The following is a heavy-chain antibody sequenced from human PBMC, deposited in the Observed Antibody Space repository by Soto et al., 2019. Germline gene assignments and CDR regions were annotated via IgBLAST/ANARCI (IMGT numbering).Heavy chain of an antibody. J-gene: IGHJ3*02. D-gene: IGHD3-22*01. CDR1: GGSISSGEYY. Sequence: SETLSLTCTVSGGSISSGEYYWSWIRQPPGTGLEWIGYIYYSGSTYYNPSLKSRVTISVDTSKNQFSLKLSSVTAADTAVYYCASHQGYDAFDIWGQGTMVTVSS. V-gene: IGHV4-30-4*01. CDR3: ASHQGYDAFDI. CDR2: IYYSGST.